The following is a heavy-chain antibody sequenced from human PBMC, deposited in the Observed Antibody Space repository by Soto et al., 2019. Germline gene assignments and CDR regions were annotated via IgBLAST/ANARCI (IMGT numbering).Heavy chain of an antibody. D-gene: IGHD1-26*01. Sequence: GASVKVSCKASGYSFTGLDINWVRQTTGQGLEWMGWIQPSSGRTGYAQKFQGRVTMTRDTSINTAYMELSSLTSDDMAFYYCARGVTAGVDYWGQGTLVTVSS. J-gene: IGHJ4*02. CDR2: IQPSSGRT. V-gene: IGHV1-8*01. CDR1: GYSFTGLD. CDR3: ARGVTAGVDY.